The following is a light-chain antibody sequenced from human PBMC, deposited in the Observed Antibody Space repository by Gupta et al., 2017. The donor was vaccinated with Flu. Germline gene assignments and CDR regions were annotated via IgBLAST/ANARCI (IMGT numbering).Light chain of an antibody. CDR3: ATWDDRLNGRGV. V-gene: IGLV1-44*01. J-gene: IGLJ3*02. CDR1: RADSGGNT. Sequence: VTIFGFGSRADSGGNTVNWDQQLPGAAPKRLIYKNNRRPAGVPDRFSGSKSGTSASLAIRGLQSEDEADYYCATWDDRLNGRGVFGAGTKLTVL. CDR2: KNN.